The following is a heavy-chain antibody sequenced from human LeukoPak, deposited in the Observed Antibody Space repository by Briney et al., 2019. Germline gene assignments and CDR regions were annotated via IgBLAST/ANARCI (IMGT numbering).Heavy chain of an antibody. CDR2: ISAYNGNT. V-gene: IGHV1-18*01. J-gene: IGHJ4*02. CDR3: ARDYDILTGYNKGPGY. D-gene: IGHD3-9*01. Sequence: GASVKVSCKASGYTFTSYGISWVRQAPGQGLEWMGWISAYNGNTNYAQKLQGRVTMTTDTSTSTAYMELRSLRSDDTAVYYCARDYDILTGYNKGPGYWGQGTLVTVSS. CDR1: GYTFTSYG.